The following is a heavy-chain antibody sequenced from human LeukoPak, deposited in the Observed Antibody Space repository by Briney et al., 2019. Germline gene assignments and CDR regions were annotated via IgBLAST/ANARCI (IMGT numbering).Heavy chain of an antibody. V-gene: IGHV4-59*08. J-gene: IGHJ4*02. D-gene: IGHD3-3*01. CDR1: GGSISNYY. CDR3: AREVTYYDFWSGSNFDY. Sequence: PSETLSLTCTVSGGSISNYYWSWIRQPPGKGLEWIGYIYYSGSTNYNPSLKSRVTISVDTSKNQFSLKLSSVTAADTAVYYCAREVTYYDFWSGSNFDYWGQGTLVTVSS. CDR2: IYYSGST.